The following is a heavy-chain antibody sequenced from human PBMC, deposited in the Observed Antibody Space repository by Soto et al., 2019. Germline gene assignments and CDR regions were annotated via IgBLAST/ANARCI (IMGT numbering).Heavy chain of an antibody. CDR3: ARLGSVDY. CDR2: ISGGGGST. CDR1: GFTFSSYA. V-gene: IGHV3-23*01. Sequence: EVQILESGGGLVQPGGSLRLSCAASGFTFSSYAMTWVRQAPGKGLEWVSAISGGGGSTNYADSVKGRFTISRDNSKKTVWLQMNSLRAEDTALYSCARLGSVDYWGQGTLVTVSS. D-gene: IGHD6-19*01. J-gene: IGHJ4*02.